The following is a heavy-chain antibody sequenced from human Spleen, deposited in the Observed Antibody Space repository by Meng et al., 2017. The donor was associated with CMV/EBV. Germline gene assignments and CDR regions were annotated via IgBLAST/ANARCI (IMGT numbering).Heavy chain of an antibody. Sequence: GESLKISCAASGFLFSSYSMNWVRQAPGKGLEWVSSISSSSAYIYYADSVKGRFTISRDNAKGSLYLQMNSLRAGDTAVYYCARGLLSFPFHVFDIWGQGTMVTVSS. V-gene: IGHV3-21*01. J-gene: IGHJ3*02. CDR1: GFLFSSYS. CDR2: ISSSSAYI. D-gene: IGHD2-2*01. CDR3: ARGLLSFPFHVFDI.